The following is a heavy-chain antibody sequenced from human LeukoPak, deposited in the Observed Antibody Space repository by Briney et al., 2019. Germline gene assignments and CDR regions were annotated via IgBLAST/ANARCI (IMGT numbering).Heavy chain of an antibody. J-gene: IGHJ5*02. CDR1: GYTFTGYY. Sequence: ASVKVSCKASGYTFTGYYMNWVRQAPGQGLEWMGIINPNGGGTSYAQKFQGRVTMTTETSTSTAYMEMSSPRSDDTAVYYCASDRSYQDNRGHRKNWCDPWGQGTLVTVSS. V-gene: IGHV1-46*01. CDR2: INPNGGGT. D-gene: IGHD2/OR15-2a*01. CDR3: ASDRSYQDNRGHRKNWCDP.